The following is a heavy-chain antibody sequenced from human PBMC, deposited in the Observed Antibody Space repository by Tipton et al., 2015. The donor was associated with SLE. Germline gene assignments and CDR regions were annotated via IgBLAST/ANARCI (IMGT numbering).Heavy chain of an antibody. CDR2: VNTDGSGK. D-gene: IGHD6-25*01. Sequence: SLRLSCEGSGYTFNRYWMHWVRQAPGKGLEWVARVNTDGSGKDYAESVKGRFTISRDNAKNTLYLQMNSLRVEDTAVYYCARDRAAQYYSYYYMDVWGKGTTVTISS. CDR1: GYTFNRYW. V-gene: IGHV3-74*01. CDR3: ARDRAAQYYSYYYMDV. J-gene: IGHJ6*03.